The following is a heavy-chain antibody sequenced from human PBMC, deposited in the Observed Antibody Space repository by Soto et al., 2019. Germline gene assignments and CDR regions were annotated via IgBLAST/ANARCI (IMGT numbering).Heavy chain of an antibody. V-gene: IGHV4-4*02. CDR2: IYHSGST. CDR3: ARVKGIWFGELLRAFDI. J-gene: IGHJ3*02. CDR1: SGSISSSNW. Sequence: SLTCAVSSGSISSSNWWSWVRQPPGKGLEWIGEIYHSGSTNYNPSLKSRVTISVDKSKNQFSLKLSSVTAADTAVYYCARVKGIWFGELLRAFDIWGQGTMVTVSS. D-gene: IGHD3-10*01.